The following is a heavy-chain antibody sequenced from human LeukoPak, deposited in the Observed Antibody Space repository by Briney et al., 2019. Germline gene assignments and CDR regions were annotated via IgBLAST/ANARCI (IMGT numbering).Heavy chain of an antibody. D-gene: IGHD3-22*01. V-gene: IGHV1-18*01. J-gene: IGHJ4*02. CDR3: ARVYYYDSSGYHGGGYFDY. CDR1: GYTFTSYG. Sequence: ASVKVSCKASGYTFTSYGISWVRQAPGQGLEWMGWISAYNGNTNYAQKLQGRVTMTTDTSTSTAYMELRSLRSDDTAVYYCARVYYYDSSGYHGGGYFDYWGQGTLVTVSP. CDR2: ISAYNGNT.